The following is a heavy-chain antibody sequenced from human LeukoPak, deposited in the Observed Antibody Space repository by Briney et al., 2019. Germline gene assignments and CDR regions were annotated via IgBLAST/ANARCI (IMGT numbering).Heavy chain of an antibody. CDR3: ARVMALEPTDAFDI. CDR1: GFTFSSYG. Sequence: GGSLRLSCAASGFTFSSYGMHWVRQAPGKGLEWVAVISYDGSNKYYADSVKGRFTISRDNAKNSLYLQMNSLRAEDMALYYCARVMALEPTDAFDIWGQGTMVTVSS. V-gene: IGHV3-30*03. CDR2: ISYDGSNK. D-gene: IGHD2-21*01. J-gene: IGHJ3*02.